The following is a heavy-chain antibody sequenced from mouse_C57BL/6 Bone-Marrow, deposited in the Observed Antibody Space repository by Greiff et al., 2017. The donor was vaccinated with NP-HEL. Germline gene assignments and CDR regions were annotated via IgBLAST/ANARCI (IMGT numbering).Heavy chain of an antibody. D-gene: IGHD1-1*01. CDR3: AGRSDYYYGTAWFAY. CDR1: GFTFSSYA. Sequence: EVMLVESGGGLVKPGGSLKLSCAASGFTFSSYAMSWVRQTPEKRLEWVATISDGGSYTYYPDNVKGRFTISRDNAKNNLYLQMSHLKSEDTAMYYCAGRSDYYYGTAWFAYWGQWTLVTVSA. V-gene: IGHV5-4*03. J-gene: IGHJ3*01. CDR2: ISDGGSYT.